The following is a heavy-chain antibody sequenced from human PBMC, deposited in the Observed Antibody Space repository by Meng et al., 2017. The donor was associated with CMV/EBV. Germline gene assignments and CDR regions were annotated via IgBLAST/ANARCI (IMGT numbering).Heavy chain of an antibody. J-gene: IGHJ4*02. Sequence: VPVVPSAAEVTKPASSVKVSCKTSGGTFSTFAISWVRQAPGEGLEWMGGIIPVFETANYAERFQDRVTITADDSTTTAYMELSSLRADDTALYFCARGGDSWYSDYWGQGTLVTVSS. CDR2: IIPVFETA. D-gene: IGHD1-26*01. CDR1: GGTFSTFA. CDR3: ARGGDSWYSDY. V-gene: IGHV1-69*12.